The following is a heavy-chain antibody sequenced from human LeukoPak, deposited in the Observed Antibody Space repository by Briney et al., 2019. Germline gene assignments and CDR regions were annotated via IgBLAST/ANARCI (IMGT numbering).Heavy chain of an antibody. J-gene: IGHJ4*02. CDR1: GFTFSSYR. V-gene: IGHV3-74*01. CDR2: INSDGSST. CDR3: ARDRGRARDFDY. D-gene: IGHD3-16*01. Sequence: GGSLRLSCAASGFTFSSYRMHWVRQAPGKGLVWVSRINSDGSSTTYADSVKGRLTISRDNTKNTLYLQMNSLRAEDTAVYFCARDRGRARDFDYWGQGTLVTVSS.